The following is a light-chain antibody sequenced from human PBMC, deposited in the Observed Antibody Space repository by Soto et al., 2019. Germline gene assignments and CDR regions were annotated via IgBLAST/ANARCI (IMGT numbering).Light chain of an antibody. CDR3: QQYGGSPLT. CDR1: QSVSSSF. Sequence: EIVLTQSPGTLSLSPGERATLSCRASQSVSSSFLAWYQQKPGQAPRLLIYGASTRATGIPDRFSGRGSGTDFTLTISRLEPEDFAVYYCQQYGGSPLTFGPGT. CDR2: GAS. V-gene: IGKV3-20*01. J-gene: IGKJ3*01.